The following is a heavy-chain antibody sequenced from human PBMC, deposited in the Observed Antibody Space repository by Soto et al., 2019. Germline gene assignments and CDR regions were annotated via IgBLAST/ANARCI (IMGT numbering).Heavy chain of an antibody. CDR1: GGSISSGGYY. CDR3: ARESVAVACTVYYYYGMDV. D-gene: IGHD6-19*01. J-gene: IGHJ6*02. CDR2: IYYTGST. V-gene: IGHV4-31*03. Sequence: SETLSLTCTVSGGSISSGGYYWSWIRQHPGKGLEWIGYIYYTGSTHYNPSLKSRVTISLDTSKNQFSLKLSSVTAADTAVYYCARESVAVACTVYYYYGMDVWGQGTTVTVSS.